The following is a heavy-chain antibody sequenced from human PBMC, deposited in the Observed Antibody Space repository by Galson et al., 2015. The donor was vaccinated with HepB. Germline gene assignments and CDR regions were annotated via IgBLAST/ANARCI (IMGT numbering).Heavy chain of an antibody. J-gene: IGHJ4*02. D-gene: IGHD2/OR15-2a*01. Sequence: SLRLSCAASGFTFSTTDMGWVRQAPGKGLEWVSTITERGDVTYYGDSVRGRFTISRDNSRNTLYLQMNSLTAEDTAVYYCVKNSGIFGNWGQGALVTVSS. V-gene: IGHV3-23*01. CDR3: VKNSGIFGN. CDR2: ITERGDVT. CDR1: GFTFSTTD.